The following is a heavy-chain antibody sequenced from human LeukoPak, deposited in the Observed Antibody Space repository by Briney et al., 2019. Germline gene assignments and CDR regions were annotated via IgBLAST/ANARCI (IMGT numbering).Heavy chain of an antibody. J-gene: IGHJ6*02. CDR3: AKRRRSSPIGGMDV. D-gene: IGHD5-24*01. CDR2: ISDTVDYT. CDR1: GLTLSSDA. Sequence: SLRLSCTASGLTLSSDAMNWVRQAPGKGLKGGSSISDTVDYTDHADSVTGRFTISRDNSKNTLYLLMSSLRAEDRAVYYCAKRRRSSPIGGMDVWGQGTTVTVSS. V-gene: IGHV3-23*01.